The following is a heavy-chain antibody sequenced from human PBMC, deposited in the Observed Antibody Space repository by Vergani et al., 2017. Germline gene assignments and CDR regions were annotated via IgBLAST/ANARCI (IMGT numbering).Heavy chain of an antibody. Sequence: EVQLLESGGGLVQPGGSLRLSCAASGFTFSSYAMSWVRQAPGKGLGWVSAISGSSSYTNYADSVKGRFTISRDNAKNSLYLQMNSLRAEDTAVYYCARVARGTGLGNWFDPWGQGTLVTVSS. D-gene: IGHD6-19*01. V-gene: IGHV3-23*01. CDR2: ISGSSSYT. J-gene: IGHJ5*02. CDR1: GFTFSSYA. CDR3: ARVARGTGLGNWFDP.